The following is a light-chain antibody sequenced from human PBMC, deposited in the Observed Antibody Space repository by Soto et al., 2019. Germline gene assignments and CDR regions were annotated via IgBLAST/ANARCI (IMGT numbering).Light chain of an antibody. CDR3: SSYAGNNNYV. J-gene: IGLJ1*01. CDR1: SSDVGGYNY. CDR2: EVS. Sequence: QSVLTQPASVSGSPGQSITISCTGTSSDVGGYNYVSWYQQHPGKAPKLIIFEVSYRPSGISNRFSASKSGNTASLTVSGLQAEDEADYYCSSYAGNNNYVFGTGTKVTVL. V-gene: IGLV2-14*01.